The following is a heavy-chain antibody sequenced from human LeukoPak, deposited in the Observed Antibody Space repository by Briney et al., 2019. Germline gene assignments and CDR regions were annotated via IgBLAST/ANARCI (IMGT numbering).Heavy chain of an antibody. J-gene: IGHJ4*02. D-gene: IGHD3-22*01. V-gene: IGHV3-74*01. CDR2: TNRDDSDT. CDR3: ARSANYFDTSGQDY. CDR1: GFTFSGYW. Sequence: QPGGSLRLSCAASGFTFSGYWMHWVRHAPGKGLVWVSRTNRDDSDTSYADSVKGRFTISRDKAKSTLYFQMNSLRVEDTAVYYCARSANYFDTSGQDYWGQGTLVTVSS.